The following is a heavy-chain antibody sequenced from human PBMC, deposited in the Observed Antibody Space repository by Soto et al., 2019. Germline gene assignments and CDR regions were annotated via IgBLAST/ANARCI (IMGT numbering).Heavy chain of an antibody. CDR3: ATNPTRGWFDP. Sequence: QLQLQESGPGLVKPSETLSLTCTVSGGSISSSSYYWGWIRQPPGKGLEWIGSIYYSGSTYYNPSLKSRVTISVYTSKNQFSLKLSSVTAADTAVYYCATNPTRGWFDPWGQGTLVTGSS. CDR1: GGSISSSSYY. V-gene: IGHV4-39*01. J-gene: IGHJ5*02. CDR2: IYYSGST.